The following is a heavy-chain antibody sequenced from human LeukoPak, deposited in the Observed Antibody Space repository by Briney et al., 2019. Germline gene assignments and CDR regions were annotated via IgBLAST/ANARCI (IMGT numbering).Heavy chain of an antibody. CDR1: GLTFSSYA. CDR2: ISASGGST. V-gene: IGHV3-23*01. Sequence: GGSLRLSCAASGLTFSSYAVAWVRQAPGKGLEWVSTISASGGSTYYADSVKGRFTLSSDNSKNTLYLQMNSLIAEDTAVYYCAKEDCSGGSCYSGSVFDYWGQGTLVTVSS. J-gene: IGHJ4*02. CDR3: AKEDCSGGSCYSGSVFDY. D-gene: IGHD2-15*01.